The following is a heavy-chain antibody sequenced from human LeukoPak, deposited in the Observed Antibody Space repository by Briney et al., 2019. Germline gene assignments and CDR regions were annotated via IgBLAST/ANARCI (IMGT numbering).Heavy chain of an antibody. J-gene: IGHJ5*02. Sequence: GESLKISCKGSGYSFTSYWIGWVRQMPGKGLEWMGIIYPGDSDTRYSPSFQGQVTISADKSISTAYLQWNNLKASDTAMDYCARLPSIADNWFDPWGQGTLVTVSS. CDR2: IYPGDSDT. V-gene: IGHV5-51*01. D-gene: IGHD6-6*01. CDR3: ARLPSIADNWFDP. CDR1: GYSFTSYW.